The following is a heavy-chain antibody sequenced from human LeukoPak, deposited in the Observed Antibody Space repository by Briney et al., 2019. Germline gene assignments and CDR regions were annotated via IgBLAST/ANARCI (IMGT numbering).Heavy chain of an antibody. D-gene: IGHD2-15*01. Sequence: ASVKVSCKASGGTFSSYAISWVRQAPGQGLEWMGWISAYNGNTNYAQKLQGRVTMTTDTSTSTAYMELRSLRSDDTAVYYCARHCSGGSCYSYAYWGQGTLVTVSS. J-gene: IGHJ4*02. V-gene: IGHV1-18*01. CDR3: ARHCSGGSCYSYAY. CDR1: GGTFSSYA. CDR2: ISAYNGNT.